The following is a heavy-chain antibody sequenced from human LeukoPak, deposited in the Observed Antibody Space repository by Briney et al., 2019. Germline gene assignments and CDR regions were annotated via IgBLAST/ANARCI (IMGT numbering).Heavy chain of an antibody. CDR1: RFTFSNYG. J-gene: IGHJ4*02. CDR2: VSGGGGST. V-gene: IGHV3-23*01. CDR3: AKSSYYDASGFYREYYFDY. D-gene: IGHD3-22*01. Sequence: GGSLRLSCGASRFTFSNYGMSWIRQAPGKGLEWVSSVSGGGGSTFYADSVRGRFTISRDNSKNTLFLQMNSLRAEDTAVYYCAKSSYYDASGFYREYYFDYWGQGTLVTVSS.